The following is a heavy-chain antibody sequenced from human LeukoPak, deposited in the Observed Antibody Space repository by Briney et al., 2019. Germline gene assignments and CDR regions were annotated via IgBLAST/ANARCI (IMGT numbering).Heavy chain of an antibody. CDR1: GGSISSYY. Sequence: SETLSLTCTVSGGSISSYYWSWIRQPPGKGLEWIGYIYYSGSTSYNPSLKSRATISVDTSKKQFSLKLSSVTAADTAFYYCARYIVSYPHDAFDIWGQGTMVTVSS. J-gene: IGHJ3*02. CDR2: IYYSGST. V-gene: IGHV4-59*01. D-gene: IGHD1-26*01. CDR3: ARYIVSYPHDAFDI.